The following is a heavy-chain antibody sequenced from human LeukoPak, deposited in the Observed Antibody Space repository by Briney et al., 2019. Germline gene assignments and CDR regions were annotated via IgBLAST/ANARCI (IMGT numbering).Heavy chain of an antibody. CDR2: INPNSGGT. D-gene: IGHD3-9*01. CDR3: ARDELRYFDWLLSPPYYYYGMDV. CDR1: GYTFTGYY. V-gene: IGHV1-2*06. Sequence: GASVTVSCKASGYTFTGYYMHWVRQAPGQGLEWMGRINPNSGGTNYAQKFQGRVTMTRDTSIGTAYMELSRLRSDDTAVYYCARDELRYFDWLLSPPYYYYGMDVWGQGTTVTVSS. J-gene: IGHJ6*02.